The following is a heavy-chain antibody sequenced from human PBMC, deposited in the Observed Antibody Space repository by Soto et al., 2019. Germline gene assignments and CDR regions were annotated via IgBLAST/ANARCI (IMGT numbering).Heavy chain of an antibody. Sequence: KASETLSLTCAVYGGSFSGSYWSWIRQPPGKGLEWIGEINHSGSTNYNPSLKSRVTISVDTSKNQFSLKLSSVTAADTAVYYCARNPRTAPTNFDDWGQGTLVTVSS. CDR2: INHSGST. CDR1: GGSFSGSY. CDR3: ARNPRTAPTNFDD. V-gene: IGHV4-34*01. D-gene: IGHD2-2*01. J-gene: IGHJ4*02.